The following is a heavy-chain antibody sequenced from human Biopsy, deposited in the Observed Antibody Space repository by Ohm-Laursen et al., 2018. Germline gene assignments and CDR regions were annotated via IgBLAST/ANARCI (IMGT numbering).Heavy chain of an antibody. CDR2: INPNSGGT. D-gene: IGHD3-16*01. CDR1: GYAVNDYF. V-gene: IGHV1-2*02. J-gene: IGHJ3*01. Sequence: ASVKVSCKGSGYAVNDYFLHWLRQAPGQGPEWMGWINPNSGGTNYAQKFQGRVTLTTDTSISTVYLELRRLISDDTAVYYCARDIMNRIAGLVARSDVFDVWGQGTLVTV. CDR3: ARDIMNRIAGLVARSDVFDV.